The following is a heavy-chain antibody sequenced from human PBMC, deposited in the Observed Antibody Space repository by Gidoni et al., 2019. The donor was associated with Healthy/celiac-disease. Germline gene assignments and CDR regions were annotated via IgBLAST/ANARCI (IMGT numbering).Heavy chain of an antibody. Sequence: QVQLQPWGAGLLKPSETLSLTCAVYGGSFSGYYWSWIRQPPGKGLEWIGEINHSGSTNYNPSLKSRVTISVDTSKNQFSLKLSSVTAADTAVYYCARARSRGSLPYFLYWGQGTLVTVSS. D-gene: IGHD1-26*01. CDR3: ARARSRGSLPYFLY. CDR1: GGSFSGYY. V-gene: IGHV4-34*01. J-gene: IGHJ4*02. CDR2: INHSGST.